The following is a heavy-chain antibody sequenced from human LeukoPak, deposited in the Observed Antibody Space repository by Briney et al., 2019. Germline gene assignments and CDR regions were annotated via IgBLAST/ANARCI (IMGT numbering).Heavy chain of an antibody. CDR1: GGTFSSYA. D-gene: IGHD6-13*01. CDR2: IIPIFGTA. CDR3: ARLNKGSSSWYWGYNWFDP. J-gene: IGHJ5*02. V-gene: IGHV1-69*05. Sequence: SVKVSCKASGGTFSSYAISWVRQAPGQGLEWMGGIIPIFGTANYAQKFQGRVTITTDESTSTAYMELSSLRSEDTAVYYCARLNKGSSSWYWGYNWFDPWGQGTLVTISS.